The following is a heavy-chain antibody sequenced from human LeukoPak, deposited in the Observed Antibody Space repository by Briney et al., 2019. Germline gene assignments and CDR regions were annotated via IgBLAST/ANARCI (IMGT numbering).Heavy chain of an antibody. CDR1: GGSISSSSYY. D-gene: IGHD3-3*01. CDR2: IYNSGST. J-gene: IGHJ4*02. V-gene: IGHV4-39*01. Sequence: SETLSLTCTVSGGSISSSSYYWGWIRQPSGKGLEWIGSIYNSGSTYYNPSLKSRVTISVDTSKNQFSLKLSSVTAADTAVYYCARGVLYNTLFDWGQAALVTVTS. CDR3: ARGVLYNTLFD.